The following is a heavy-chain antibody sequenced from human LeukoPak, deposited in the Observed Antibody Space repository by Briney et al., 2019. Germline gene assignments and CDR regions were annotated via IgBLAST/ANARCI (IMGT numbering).Heavy chain of an antibody. CDR2: IYYSGST. J-gene: IGHJ4*02. D-gene: IGHD6-6*01. V-gene: IGHV4-59*01. CDR1: GGSISSYY. CDR3: ARESSIASYYFDY. Sequence: PSETLSLTCTVTGGSISSYYWSWIRQPPAKGLYCIGVIYYSGSTNYNPSLKRRVTISVDTSKNQFSLKLNSVTAADTAVDYCARESSIASYYFDYWGQGTLVTVSS.